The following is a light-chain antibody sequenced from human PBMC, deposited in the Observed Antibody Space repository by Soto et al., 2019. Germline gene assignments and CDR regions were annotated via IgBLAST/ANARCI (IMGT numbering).Light chain of an antibody. CDR1: QSISSW. Sequence: DIQMTQSPSTLSASVGDRVTITCRASQSISSWLAWYQQKPGKAPKLLIYDASSLESGVPSRFSGSGSGTEFTLTISSLQPDDFATYSCQQSYNSPQTFGRGTTGDIK. V-gene: IGKV1-5*01. CDR3: QQSYNSPQT. J-gene: IGKJ1*01. CDR2: DAS.